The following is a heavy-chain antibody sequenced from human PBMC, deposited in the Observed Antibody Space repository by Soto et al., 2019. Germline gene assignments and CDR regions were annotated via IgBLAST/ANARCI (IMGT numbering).Heavy chain of an antibody. D-gene: IGHD2-21*02. Sequence: EMQVLEYGGGLVQPGGSLRLSCVASGFTFSTYAMSWVRQAPGEGLERVAGITETGANTNYADSVKGRFTISRDNSKDTLFLEMNSLGAEDTALYYCARRRGDFGAFDIWGQGTMVTVSS. V-gene: IGHV3-23*01. J-gene: IGHJ3*02. CDR2: ITETGANT. CDR1: GFTFSTYA. CDR3: ARRRGDFGAFDI.